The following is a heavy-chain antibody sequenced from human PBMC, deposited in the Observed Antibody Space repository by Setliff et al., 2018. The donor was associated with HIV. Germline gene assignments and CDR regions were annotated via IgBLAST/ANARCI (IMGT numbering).Heavy chain of an antibody. CDR3: ARDLDTTNGLVFDY. V-gene: IGHV4-61*02. CDR2: IYTSGST. J-gene: IGHJ4*02. Sequence: SETLSLTCTVSGASISSGSYYWSWIRQPAGKGLEWIGRIYTSGSTNYNPSLKSRVTISLDTSKNQFSLKLNSVTAAGTAVYFCARDLDTTNGLVFDYWGQGTLVTVSS. CDR1: GASISSGSYY. D-gene: IGHD3-3*01.